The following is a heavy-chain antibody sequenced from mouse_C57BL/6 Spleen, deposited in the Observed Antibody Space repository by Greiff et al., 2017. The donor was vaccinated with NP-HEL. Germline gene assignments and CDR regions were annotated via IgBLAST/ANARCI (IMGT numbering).Heavy chain of an antibody. CDR2: INPNNGGT. V-gene: IGHV1-26*01. Sequence: VQLQQSGPELVKPGASVKISCKASGYTFTDYYMNWVKQSHGKSLEWIGDINPNNGGTSYNQKFKGKATLTVDKSSSTAYMELRSLTSEDSAVYYCAREGPYGSAWFADWGQGTLVTVSA. CDR1: GYTFTDYY. CDR3: AREGPYGSAWFAD. D-gene: IGHD2-2*01. J-gene: IGHJ3*01.